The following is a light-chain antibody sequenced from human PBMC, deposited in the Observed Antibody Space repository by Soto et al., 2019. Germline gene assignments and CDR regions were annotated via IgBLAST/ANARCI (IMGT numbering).Light chain of an antibody. CDR3: QQLNRFPRT. Sequence: DIQLTQSPCFLSASVGDRVTITCRTSQDISSYLAWYQQRPGKVPRFLTHSASTLQSGVPSRFSATGSGTTFTLTISSLQPEDIATYYCQQLNRFPRTFGQGNKVEV. CDR2: SAS. J-gene: IGKJ1*01. CDR1: QDISSY. V-gene: IGKV1-9*01.